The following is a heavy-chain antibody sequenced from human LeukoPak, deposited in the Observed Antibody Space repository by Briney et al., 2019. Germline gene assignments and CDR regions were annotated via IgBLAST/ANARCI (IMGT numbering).Heavy chain of an antibody. CDR1: GSTFSDHY. V-gene: IGHV3-72*01. Sequence: PGGSLRLSCAASGSTFSDHYMDWVRQAPGKGLEWVGRTRNKANSYTTKYAASVRGRFTISRDDSKNSLYLQMNSLKIEDTAVYYCAREGFSNSPLDYWGQGTLVTVSS. J-gene: IGHJ4*02. CDR2: TRNKANSYTT. D-gene: IGHD4-11*01. CDR3: AREGFSNSPLDY.